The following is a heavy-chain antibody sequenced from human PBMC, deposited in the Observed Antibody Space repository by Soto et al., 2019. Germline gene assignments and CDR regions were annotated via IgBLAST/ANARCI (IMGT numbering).Heavy chain of an antibody. J-gene: IGHJ5*02. Sequence: QVQLVQSGAEVKKPGASVKVSCKASGYTFTSYGISWVRQAPGQGLEWMGWISAYNGNTNHAQKLQGRVTMTTDTSTSTAYMELRSLRSDDTAVYYCARVLDPAYYDFWSGYYNRGGDWFDPWGQGTLVTVSS. V-gene: IGHV1-18*04. CDR3: ARVLDPAYYDFWSGYYNRGGDWFDP. D-gene: IGHD3-3*01. CDR2: ISAYNGNT. CDR1: GYTFTSYG.